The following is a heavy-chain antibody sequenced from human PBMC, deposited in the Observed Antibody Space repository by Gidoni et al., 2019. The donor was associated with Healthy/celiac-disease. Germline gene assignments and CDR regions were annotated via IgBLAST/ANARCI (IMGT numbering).Heavy chain of an antibody. D-gene: IGHD5-12*01. CDR3: ERVGRRGGYDWGIFDY. CDR2: IYYSGST. CDR1: GGSISSYY. Sequence: QVQLQESGPGLVKPSETLSLTCTVSGGSISSYYWSWIRQPPGKGLEWIGYIYYSGSTNYNPSLKSRVTISVDTSKNQFSLKLSSVTAADTAVYYCERVGRRGGYDWGIFDYWGQGTLVTVSS. V-gene: IGHV4-59*12. J-gene: IGHJ4*02.